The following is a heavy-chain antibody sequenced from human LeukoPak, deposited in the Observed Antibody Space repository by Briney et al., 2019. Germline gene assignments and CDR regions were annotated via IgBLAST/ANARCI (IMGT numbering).Heavy chain of an antibody. V-gene: IGHV3-53*01. CDR3: ANKRVCNYGLDY. J-gene: IGHJ4*02. Sequence: PGGSLRLSCAASGFTVSSNCMSWARQAPGKGLEWVSVTYSGGTTYYADSVKGRFTISRDNSKNTVYLQMNSLRAEDTAVYYCANKRVCNYGLDYWGQGTLVTVSS. CDR2: TYSGGTT. D-gene: IGHD2-8*01. CDR1: GFTVSSNC.